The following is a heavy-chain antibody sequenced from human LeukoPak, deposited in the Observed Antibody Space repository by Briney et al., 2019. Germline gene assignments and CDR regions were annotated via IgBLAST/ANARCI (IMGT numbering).Heavy chain of an antibody. D-gene: IGHD1-26*01. CDR3: TRGRNWNSGTYYGAFDY. Sequence: PSETLSLTCTVSGYSINSGYYWDWIRQPPGKGLEWIGSMYHGGITYYSPFLRSRVTISVDTSKNQFSLNLSSVTAADTAVYYCTRGRNWNSGTYYGAFDYWGQGVLVTVSS. J-gene: IGHJ4*02. CDR1: GYSINSGYY. CDR2: MYHGGIT. V-gene: IGHV4-38-2*02.